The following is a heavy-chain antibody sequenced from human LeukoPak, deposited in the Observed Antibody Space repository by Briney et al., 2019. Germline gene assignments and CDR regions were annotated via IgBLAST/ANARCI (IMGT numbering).Heavy chain of an antibody. CDR2: ISAYNGNT. D-gene: IGHD1-26*01. Sequence: ASVKVSCKASGYTFTSYGISWVRQAPGQGLEWMGWISAYNGNTNYAQKLQGRVTMTTDTSTSTAYMELRSLRSDDTAVYYCARDLVLKGDYYYYYGMDVWGQGTTVTVSS. J-gene: IGHJ6*02. CDR3: ARDLVLKGDYYYYYGMDV. CDR1: GYTFTSYG. V-gene: IGHV1-18*01.